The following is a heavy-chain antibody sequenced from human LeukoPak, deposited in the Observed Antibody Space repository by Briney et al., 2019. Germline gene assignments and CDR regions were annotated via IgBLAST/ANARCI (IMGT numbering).Heavy chain of an antibody. CDR3: AAGDNRVGFDR. D-gene: IGHD1-14*01. CDR2: IRYYGSTS. J-gene: IGHJ4*02. Sequence: PREAPRLSCAASGFSFSDSGMHWGRQAPAQGTAWVAFIRYYGSTSTYDDFVKGRFTISRDNSKNTLYLQMSGLRVDDTALYYCAAGDNRVGFDRWGQGTLVTVSS. CDR1: GFSFSDSG. V-gene: IGHV3-30*02.